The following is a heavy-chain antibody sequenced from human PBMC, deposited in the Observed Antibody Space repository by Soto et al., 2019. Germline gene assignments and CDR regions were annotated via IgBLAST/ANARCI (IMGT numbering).Heavy chain of an antibody. CDR1: GFTFNAYA. CDR3: AKESTRRRFAS. CDR2: ITGIVRDP. Sequence: EVQLLESGGGLIQPGGSLRLSCAASGFTFNAYAMNWVRQAPGKGLEWVSGITGIVRDPYYADSVRGRFTISRDTSQKTLYLQMTRLKAEDTAVYYCAKESTRRRFASWGQGTPVTVS. V-gene: IGHV3-23*01. J-gene: IGHJ4*02.